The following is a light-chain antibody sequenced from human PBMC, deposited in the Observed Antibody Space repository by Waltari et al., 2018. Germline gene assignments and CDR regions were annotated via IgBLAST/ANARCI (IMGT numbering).Light chain of an antibody. CDR1: SSYVGGYDY. V-gene: IGLV2-14*03. J-gene: IGLJ2*01. CDR3: SSYSTSSSLIL. Sequence: QSALSQPASVSGSPGQSITISCPASSSYVGGYDYVPWYQQHPGKAPKLIIRDVNNRPSGVSNRFSGSKSGNTASLTISGLQAEDEADYYCSSYSTSSSLILFGEGTKVTVL. CDR2: DVN.